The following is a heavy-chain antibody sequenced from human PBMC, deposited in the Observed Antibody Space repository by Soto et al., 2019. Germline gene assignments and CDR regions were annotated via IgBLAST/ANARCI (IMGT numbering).Heavy chain of an antibody. CDR1: GGSISSNY. J-gene: IGHJ4*02. V-gene: IGHV4-59*01. CDR3: ARTWSGYSSFDY. D-gene: IGHD3-3*01. Sequence: NPSETLSLTCTVSGGSISSNYWSWIRQPPGKGLEWIGYIYYSGSTNYNPSLKSRVTISVDTSKNQFSLKLSSVTAADTAVYYCARTWSGYSSFDYWGQGTLVTVSS. CDR2: IYYSGST.